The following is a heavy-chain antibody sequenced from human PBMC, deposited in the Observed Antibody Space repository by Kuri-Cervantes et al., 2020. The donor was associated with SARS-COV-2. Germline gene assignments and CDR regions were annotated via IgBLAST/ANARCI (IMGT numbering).Heavy chain of an antibody. D-gene: IGHD4-17*01. Sequence: SETLSLTCAVYGGSFNNYYWSWIRQPPGKGLEWIGEINHSGSTNYNPSLKSRVTISADTSKNQFSLKLSSVTAADTAVYYCARRGPTTVTTFTSLAEVGFQHWGQGTLVTVSS. CDR1: GGSFNNYY. CDR2: INHSGST. V-gene: IGHV4-34*01. J-gene: IGHJ1*01. CDR3: ARRGPTTVTTFTSLAEVGFQH.